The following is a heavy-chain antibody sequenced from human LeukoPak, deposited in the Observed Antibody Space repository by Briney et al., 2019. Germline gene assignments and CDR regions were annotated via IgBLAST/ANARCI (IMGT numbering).Heavy chain of an antibody. J-gene: IGHJ4*02. CDR1: GFTFSSSA. Sequence: GGSLRLSCAASGFTFSSSAMHWVSQAPDKGLEWVAVISYDGSNKYYADSVKGRFTISRDNSKNTLYLQMNSLRADDTAVYYCARDRDSSGWYEGFDYWGQGTLVTVSS. D-gene: IGHD6-19*01. CDR2: ISYDGSNK. V-gene: IGHV3-30-3*01. CDR3: ARDRDSSGWYEGFDY.